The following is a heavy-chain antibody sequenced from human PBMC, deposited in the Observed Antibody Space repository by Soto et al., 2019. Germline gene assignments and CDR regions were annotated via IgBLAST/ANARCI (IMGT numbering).Heavy chain of an antibody. CDR3: TTSGPHRSSSLRFDP. D-gene: IGHD6-6*01. Sequence: EVQLVESGGGLVEPGGSLRLSCAASGFSFTNAWMTWVRQAPGKGLEWVGRIKTTTDGGTTDYAAPVKGRFTISRDDSKNTLYLQMNSLKTEDTAVYYCTTSGPHRSSSLRFDPWGQRNLVTVSS. CDR2: IKTTTDGGTT. J-gene: IGHJ5*02. V-gene: IGHV3-15*01. CDR1: GFSFTNAW.